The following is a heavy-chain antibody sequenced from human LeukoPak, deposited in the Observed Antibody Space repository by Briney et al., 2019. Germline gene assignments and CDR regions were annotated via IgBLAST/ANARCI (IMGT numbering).Heavy chain of an antibody. Sequence: GGSLRLSCAASGFTFSTHAMHWVRQAPAKGLEWVAMIWFDGKNTHYVDSVKGRFTISRDNSKNTVDLRMNSLRAEDTAVYYCTRVPPSSGWSFDYWGQGTLVTVSS. J-gene: IGHJ4*02. CDR3: TRVPPSSGWSFDY. V-gene: IGHV3-33*01. CDR1: GFTFSTHA. CDR2: IWFDGKNT. D-gene: IGHD6-19*01.